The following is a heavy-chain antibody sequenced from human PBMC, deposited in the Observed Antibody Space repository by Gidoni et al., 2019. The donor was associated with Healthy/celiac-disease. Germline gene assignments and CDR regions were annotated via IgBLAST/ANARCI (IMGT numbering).Heavy chain of an antibody. CDR3: ARAMVRGVYYYGMDV. Sequence: QVTLKESGPVLVKPTETPTLSCTVAGFSLSNARMGVSWIRQPPGKALEWLAHIFSNDEKSYSTSLKSRLTISKDTSKSQVVLTMTNMDPVDTATYYCARAMVRGVYYYGMDVWGQGTTVTVSS. J-gene: IGHJ6*02. CDR1: GFSLSNARMG. CDR2: IFSNDEK. D-gene: IGHD3-10*01. V-gene: IGHV2-26*01.